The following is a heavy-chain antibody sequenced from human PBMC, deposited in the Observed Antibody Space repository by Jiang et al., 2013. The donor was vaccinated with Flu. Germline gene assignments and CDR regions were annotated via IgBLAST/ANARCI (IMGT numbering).Heavy chain of an antibody. CDR2: IKSKTDGGTT. Sequence: VQLVESGGGLVKPGGSLRLSCAASGFTFSNAWMSWVRQAPGKGLEWVGRIKSKTDGGTTDYAAPVKGRFTISRDDSKNTLYLQMNSLKTEDTAVYYCTTGVPRAKSSSWFVGYWGQGTLVHRLL. D-gene: IGHD6-13*01. CDR3: TTGVPRAKSSSWFVGY. V-gene: IGHV3-15*01. CDR1: GFTFSNAW. J-gene: IGHJ4*02.